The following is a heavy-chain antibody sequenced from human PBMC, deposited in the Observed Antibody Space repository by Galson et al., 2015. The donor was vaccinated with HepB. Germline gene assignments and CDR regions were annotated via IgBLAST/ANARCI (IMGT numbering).Heavy chain of an antibody. V-gene: IGHV5-51*03. CDR1: GYSFTSYW. Sequence: QSGAEVKKPGESLKISCKVSGYSFTSYWIGWGRQMPGKVLEWMGIIYPVDPDTRYSPSFHGQVTISADKSISTAYMQWSSLKASDTAMYYCARRQAVAAENAFDIWGQGTMVTVSS. D-gene: IGHD6-19*01. J-gene: IGHJ3*02. CDR2: IYPVDPDT. CDR3: ARRQAVAAENAFDI.